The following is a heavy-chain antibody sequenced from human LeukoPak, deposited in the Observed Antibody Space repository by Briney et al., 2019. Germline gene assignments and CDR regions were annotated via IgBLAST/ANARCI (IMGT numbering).Heavy chain of an antibody. V-gene: IGHV1-46*01. CDR1: GYTFTNYY. CDR2: INPSGGRT. D-gene: IGHD1-26*01. CDR3: AREGVSGSYLGY. Sequence: ASVKVSCKASGYTFTNYYIHWVRQAPGQGLEWMGMINPSGGRTTYAKKFQGRVTMTRDTSTNTVYTELSSLRSDDTAVYYCAREGVSGSYLGYWGQGTLVTVSS. J-gene: IGHJ4*02.